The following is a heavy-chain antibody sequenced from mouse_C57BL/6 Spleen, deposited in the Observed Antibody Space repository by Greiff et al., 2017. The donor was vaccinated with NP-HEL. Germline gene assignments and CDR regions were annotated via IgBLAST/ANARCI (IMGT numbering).Heavy chain of an antibody. CDR3: ARSHYGSSNAMDY. CDR2: IYPGDGDT. CDR1: GYAFSSYW. D-gene: IGHD1-1*01. Sequence: QVQLQQSGAELVKPGASVKISCKASGYAFSSYWMNWVKQRPGKGLEWIGQIYPGDGDTNYNGKFKGKATLTADKSSSTAYMQLSSLTSEDSAVYFCARSHYGSSNAMDYWGQGTSVTVSS. J-gene: IGHJ4*01. V-gene: IGHV1-80*01.